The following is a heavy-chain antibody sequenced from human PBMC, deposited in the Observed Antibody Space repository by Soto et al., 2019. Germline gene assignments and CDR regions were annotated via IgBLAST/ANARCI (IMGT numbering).Heavy chain of an antibody. Sequence: QVQLQEWGPGLVKPSGTLSLTCAVSVGSISSSNWWSWVRQPPGKGREWIGEIYHSGSTNYDPSLKSRVTISVDKSKNQFSLKLSSVTAADTAVYYCARVEVRGVILRYFDYWGQGTLVTVSS. V-gene: IGHV4-4*02. D-gene: IGHD3-10*01. CDR3: ARVEVRGVILRYFDY. CDR2: IYHSGST. CDR1: VGSISSSNW. J-gene: IGHJ4*02.